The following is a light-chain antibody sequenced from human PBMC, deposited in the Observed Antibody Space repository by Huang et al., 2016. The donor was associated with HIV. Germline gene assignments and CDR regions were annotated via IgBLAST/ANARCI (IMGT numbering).Light chain of an antibody. CDR3: QQRSNWPPMYT. J-gene: IGKJ2*01. CDR1: QSVSNY. Sequence: EIVLTQSPATLSLSPGEGATLSCRASQSVSNYLAWYQQKPGQAPRLLIYDASNRATGIPARFSGSGSGTDFTLTISSLEPEDFVVYYCQQRSNWPPMYTFGQGTKLEIK. V-gene: IGKV3-11*01. CDR2: DAS.